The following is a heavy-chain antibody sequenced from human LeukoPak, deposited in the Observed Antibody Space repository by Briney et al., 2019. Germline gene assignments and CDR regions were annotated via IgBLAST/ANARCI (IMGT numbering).Heavy chain of an antibody. CDR1: GGSISSGDYY. J-gene: IGHJ5*02. Sequence: SETLSLTCTVSGGSISSGDYYWSWIRQPPGKGLEWIGEINHSGNTNYNPSLKSRVTISLDTSKNQFSLKLNSVTAADTAVYYCVTEPGYCTGGGCYGGWFDPWGQGTLVTVSS. CDR2: INHSGNT. D-gene: IGHD2-8*02. V-gene: IGHV4-39*07. CDR3: VTEPGYCTGGGCYGGWFDP.